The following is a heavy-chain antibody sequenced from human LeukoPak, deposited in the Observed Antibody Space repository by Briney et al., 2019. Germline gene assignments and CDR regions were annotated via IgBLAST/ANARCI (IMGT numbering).Heavy chain of an antibody. CDR2: ISSSSSYI. CDR1: GFTFSSYS. V-gene: IGHV3-21*01. CDR3: ARETHCTSTSCYGMDV. J-gene: IGHJ6*02. D-gene: IGHD2-2*01. Sequence: GGSLKLSCAASGFTFSSYSMNWVRQAPGKGLEWVPSISSSSSYIYYADSVKGRFTISRDNAKNSLYLQMNSLRAEDTAVYYCARETHCTSTSCYGMDVWGQGTTVTVSS.